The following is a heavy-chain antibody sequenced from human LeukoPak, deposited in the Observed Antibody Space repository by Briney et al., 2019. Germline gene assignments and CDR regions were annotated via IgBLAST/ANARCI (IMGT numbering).Heavy chain of an antibody. CDR2: ISGRGGST. V-gene: IGHV3-23*01. J-gene: IGHJ4*02. Sequence: GGSLRLSCAASGFTFSSYAMSWVRQAPGKGLEWVSAISGRGGSTYYADSVKGRFTISRDNAKNSLYLQMNSLRAEDTAVYYCARIMVATTREAFDYWGQGTLVTVSS. CDR1: GFTFSSYA. D-gene: IGHD5-12*01. CDR3: ARIMVATTREAFDY.